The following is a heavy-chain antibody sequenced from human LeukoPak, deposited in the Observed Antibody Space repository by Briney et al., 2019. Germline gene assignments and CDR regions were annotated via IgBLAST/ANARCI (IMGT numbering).Heavy chain of an antibody. CDR3: ARSGWDAVVTAIRRTDAFDI. V-gene: IGHV1-2*02. D-gene: IGHD2-21*02. CDR2: INPNSGGT. CDR1: GYTFSDYY. J-gene: IGHJ3*02. Sequence: ASVKVSCKASGYTFSDYYMHWVRQAPGQGLEWMGWINPNSGGTNYAQKFQGRVTKTRDTSISTAYMELSRLRSDDTAVYYCARSGWDAVVTAIRRTDAFDIWGQGTMVTVSS.